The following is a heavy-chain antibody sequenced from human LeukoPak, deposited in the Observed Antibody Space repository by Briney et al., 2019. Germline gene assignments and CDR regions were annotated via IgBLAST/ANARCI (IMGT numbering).Heavy chain of an antibody. CDR1: GFTFSNFW. Sequence: GGSLRPSCAASGFTFSNFWMHWVRHAPGMGLVWVSQINPDGTDTLYADSVKGRFTISRDNAKNTLYLQMNSLRAEDTAVYYCAKGSHFAFDNWGQGILVTVSS. CDR3: AKGSHFAFDN. D-gene: IGHD2-21*01. CDR2: INPDGTDT. J-gene: IGHJ4*02. V-gene: IGHV3-74*01.